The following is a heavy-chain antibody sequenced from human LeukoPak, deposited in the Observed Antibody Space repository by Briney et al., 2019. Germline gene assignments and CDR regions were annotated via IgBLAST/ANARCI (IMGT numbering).Heavy chain of an antibody. CDR3: ARDTASIFYYYYAMDV. D-gene: IGHD2/OR15-2a*01. CDR2: IKQDGSEK. Sequence: GGSLRLSCAASGFTFSNYAMSWVRQAPGKGLEWVANIKQDGSEKYYVDSVKGRFTISRDNAKNSLYLQMSSLRAEDTAVYYCARDTASIFYYYYAMDVWGQGTTVTVSS. CDR1: GFTFSNYA. J-gene: IGHJ6*02. V-gene: IGHV3-7*03.